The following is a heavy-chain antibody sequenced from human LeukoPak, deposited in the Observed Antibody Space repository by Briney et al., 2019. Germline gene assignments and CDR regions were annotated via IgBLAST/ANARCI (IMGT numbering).Heavy chain of an antibody. Sequence: GTSLRLSCTASGFTFSAYALHWVRQAPGKGLEWVAVISHDESNYYYAESVKGRFPISRDDSKNTLVLQMNSLTTEDAGVYYCARARTGSYYSPFEYWGPGTLVTVSS. D-gene: IGHD1-26*01. CDR1: GFTFSAYA. CDR2: ISHDESNY. J-gene: IGHJ1*01. CDR3: ARARTGSYYSPFEY. V-gene: IGHV3-30*04.